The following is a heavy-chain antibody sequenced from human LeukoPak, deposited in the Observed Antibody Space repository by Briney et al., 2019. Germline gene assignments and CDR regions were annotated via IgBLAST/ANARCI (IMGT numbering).Heavy chain of an antibody. Sequence: GGSLRLSCAASGFTFSTYGMHWVRQAPGKGLEWVAFIRYDGGHKYYADSVKGRCTISRDNSKNTLYLQMNSLRVEDTAVYYCAKMDCSGGTCYSEVDYWGQGTLVTVSS. V-gene: IGHV3-30*02. D-gene: IGHD2-15*01. CDR1: GFTFSTYG. CDR2: IRYDGGHK. J-gene: IGHJ4*02. CDR3: AKMDCSGGTCYSEVDY.